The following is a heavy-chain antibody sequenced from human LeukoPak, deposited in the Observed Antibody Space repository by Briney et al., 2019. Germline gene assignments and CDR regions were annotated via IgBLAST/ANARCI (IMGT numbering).Heavy chain of an antibody. CDR3: ARDVVGASHY. D-gene: IGHD1-26*01. CDR2: ISYDGSNK. V-gene: IGHV3-30-3*01. CDR1: GFTFSSYA. J-gene: IGHJ4*02. Sequence: GGSLRLSCAASGFTFSSYAMHWVRQAPGKGLEWVAVISYDGSNKYYADSVKGRFTISRDNSKNTLYLQMNSLRAEDTAVYYCARDVVGASHYWGQGTLVTVSS.